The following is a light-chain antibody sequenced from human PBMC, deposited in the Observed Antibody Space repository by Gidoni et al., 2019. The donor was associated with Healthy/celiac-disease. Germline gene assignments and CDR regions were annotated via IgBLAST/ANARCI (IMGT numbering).Light chain of an antibody. Sequence: QSVLTQPPSASGTPGQRVTLSWSGSSSNIGSNTVNWYQQLPGTAPKLRIYSNNQRPSGVPDRFSGSKSGTSASLAISGLQSEDEADYYCAAWDDSLNGVVFGGGTKLTVL. CDR1: SSNIGSNT. CDR3: AAWDDSLNGVV. V-gene: IGLV1-44*01. CDR2: SNN. J-gene: IGLJ2*01.